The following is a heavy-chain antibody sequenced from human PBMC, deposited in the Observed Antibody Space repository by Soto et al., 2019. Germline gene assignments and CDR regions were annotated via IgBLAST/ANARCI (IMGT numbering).Heavy chain of an antibody. J-gene: IGHJ4*02. CDR1: GGSISSGGYY. Sequence: PSETLSLTCTVSGGSISSGGYYWSWIRQPPGTGLEWIGEINHSGSTNYNPSLKSRVTISVDTSKNQFSLKLTSVTAADTAVYYCARDKITGLFDYWGQGTLDTVSS. D-gene: IGHD2-8*02. CDR2: INHSGST. CDR3: ARDKITGLFDY. V-gene: IGHV4-39*07.